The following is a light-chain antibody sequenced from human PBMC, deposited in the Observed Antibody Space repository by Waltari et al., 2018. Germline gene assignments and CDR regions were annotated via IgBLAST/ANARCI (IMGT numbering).Light chain of an antibody. V-gene: IGKV2-30*02. CDR3: MQGTNWPLT. CDR1: QSLVHSDGKTY. CDR2: NLS. Sequence: VVLTQSPLSLPVTLGQPASISCRSSQSLVHSDGKTYLNWFQQRPGQSPRRLIFNLSNRDSGVPDRFSGSGSGTDFTLKIGRVEAEDVGFYYCMQGTNWPLTFGQGTRLEIK. J-gene: IGKJ5*01.